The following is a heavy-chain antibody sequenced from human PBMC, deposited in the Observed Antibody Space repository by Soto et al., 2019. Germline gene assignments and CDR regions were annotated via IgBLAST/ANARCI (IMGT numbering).Heavy chain of an antibody. J-gene: IGHJ6*02. V-gene: IGHV5-10-1*01. CDR3: ARHGYGDYVGPPVMDF. CDR1: GYSFTSYW. D-gene: IGHD4-17*01. Sequence: GESLKISCKGSGYSFTSYWISWVRQMPGKGLEWMGRIDPSDSYTNYSPSFQGHVTISADKSISTVYLQWSSLKASDTAMYYCARHGYGDYVGPPVMDFRGQGSSVIVSS. CDR2: IDPSDSYT.